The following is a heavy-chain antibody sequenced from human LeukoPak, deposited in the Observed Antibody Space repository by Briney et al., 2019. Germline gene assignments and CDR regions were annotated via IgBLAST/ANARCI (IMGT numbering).Heavy chain of an antibody. V-gene: IGHV3-23*01. CDR3: AKHREVTPPRYYYYYMDV. Sequence: GGTLRLSCAASGFTFSSYGLSWVRQAPGKGLEWVSAISGRGTNTYYADSVKGRFTISRDSSKNTLYLQMNSLRAEDTAVYYCAKHREVTPPRYYYYYMDVWGKGTTATISS. D-gene: IGHD4-23*01. J-gene: IGHJ6*03. CDR2: ISGRGTNT. CDR1: GFTFSSYG.